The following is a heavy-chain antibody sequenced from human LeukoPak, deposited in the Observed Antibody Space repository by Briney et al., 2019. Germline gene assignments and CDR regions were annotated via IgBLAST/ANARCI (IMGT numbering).Heavy chain of an antibody. D-gene: IGHD3-22*01. CDR3: ARAGDEYYYDSRLSFDI. Sequence: ASVKVSCKASGYTFTSYAMNWVRQAPGQGLEWMGWINTNTGNPTYAQGFTGRFVFSLDTSASTAYLQISSLKAEDTAVYYCARAGDEYYYDSRLSFDIWGQGTMVTVSS. CDR1: GYTFTSYA. J-gene: IGHJ3*02. CDR2: INTNTGNP. V-gene: IGHV7-4-1*02.